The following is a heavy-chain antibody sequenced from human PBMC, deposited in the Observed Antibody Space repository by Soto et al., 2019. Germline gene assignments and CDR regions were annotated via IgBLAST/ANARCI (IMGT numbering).Heavy chain of an antibody. J-gene: IGHJ3*02. Sequence: QVQLQESGPGLVKPSETLSLTCTVSGGSISSYYWSWIRQPPGKGLEWIGYIYYSGSTNYNPSLKSRVTISVDTSKNQFSLKLSSVTAADTAVYYCARGGYSSGWYGNAFDIWGQGTMVTVSS. CDR1: GGSISSYY. CDR2: IYYSGST. CDR3: ARGGYSSGWYGNAFDI. D-gene: IGHD6-19*01. V-gene: IGHV4-59*01.